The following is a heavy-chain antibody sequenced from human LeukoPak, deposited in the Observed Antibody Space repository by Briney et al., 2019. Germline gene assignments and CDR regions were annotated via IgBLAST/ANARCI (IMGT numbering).Heavy chain of an antibody. CDR2: IYYSGST. D-gene: IGHD2-21*02. CDR3: ARVKIVVVTATDYYYYGMDV. Sequence: SETLSLTCTVSGGSVSSGSYYWSWIRQPPGKGLEWIGYIYYSGSTNYNPSLKSRVTISVDTSKNQFSLKLSSVTAADTAVYYCARVKIVVVTATDYYYYGMDVWGQGTTVTVSS. CDR1: GGSVSSGSYY. V-gene: IGHV4-61*01. J-gene: IGHJ6*02.